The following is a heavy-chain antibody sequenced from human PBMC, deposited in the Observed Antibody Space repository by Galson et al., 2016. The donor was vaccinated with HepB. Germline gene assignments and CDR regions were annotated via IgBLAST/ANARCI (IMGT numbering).Heavy chain of an antibody. Sequence: SETLSLTCSVSGGFIGDYYWNWIRQPPGKGLQWIGCVTYSGYTNYSPSLKGRVTISVDTSKKQVSLKVNSVTAADTAVYYCAAQSAAGFYHFDSWGQGTLVTVSS. CDR2: VTYSGYT. D-gene: IGHD6-13*01. V-gene: IGHV4-59*01. CDR1: GGFIGDYY. CDR3: AAQSAAGFYHFDS. J-gene: IGHJ4*02.